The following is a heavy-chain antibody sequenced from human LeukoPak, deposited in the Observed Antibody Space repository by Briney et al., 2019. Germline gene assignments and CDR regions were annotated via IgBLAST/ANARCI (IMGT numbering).Heavy chain of an antibody. CDR2: IGSSGSSI. J-gene: IGHJ4*02. V-gene: IGHV3-48*03. CDR1: GFTFSSYE. Sequence: GGSLRLSCAASGFTFSSYEMNWVRQAAGKGLEWVSHIGSSGSSIYYAASVKGRFTISRDNAKNSLYLQMNSLRAEDTAVYYCARSSGSYRPMGYWGQGTLVTVSS. CDR3: ARSSGSYRPMGY. D-gene: IGHD3-22*01.